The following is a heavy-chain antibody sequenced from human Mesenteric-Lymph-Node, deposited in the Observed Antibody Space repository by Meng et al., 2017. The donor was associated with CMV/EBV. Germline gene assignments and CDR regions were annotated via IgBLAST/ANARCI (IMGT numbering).Heavy chain of an antibody. CDR1: GFTFSSYS. J-gene: IGHJ4*02. D-gene: IGHD1-7*01. CDR3: ARARGGRAITGTTRPFDY. CDR2: ISSSSSYI. V-gene: IGHV3-21*01. Sequence: GESLKISCAASGFTFSSYSMNWVRQAPGKGLEWVSSISSSSSYIYYADSVKGRFTISRDNAKNSLYLQMNSLRAEDTAVYYCARARGGRAITGTTRPFDYWGQGTLVTVSS.